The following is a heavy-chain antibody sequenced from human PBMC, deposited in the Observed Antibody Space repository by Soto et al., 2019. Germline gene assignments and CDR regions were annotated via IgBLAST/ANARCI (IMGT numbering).Heavy chain of an antibody. CDR1: GFPFSEYG. J-gene: IGHJ4*02. D-gene: IGHD3-22*01. CDR3: VRDGESYDSSSKSDF. V-gene: IGHV3-33*01. CDR2: VWFDGSYE. Sequence: QVQVMESGGGVVQPGRSLTLSCGASGFPFSEYGINWVRQAPGKGLERVAVVWFDGSYEYFADSVKGRFTISRDNSKKAVNLQMNNLRVEEAAMYFYVRDGESYDSSSKSDFWGQGTLVTVSS.